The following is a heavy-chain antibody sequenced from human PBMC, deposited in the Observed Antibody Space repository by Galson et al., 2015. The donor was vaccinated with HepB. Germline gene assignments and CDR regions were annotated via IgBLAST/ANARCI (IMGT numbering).Heavy chain of an antibody. J-gene: IGHJ4*02. Sequence: SLRLSCAASGFTFTSYTMHWVRQAPGKGLEWVAVISFDETNKDYADSVKGRFTISRDNSKNTLYLQMHSLRAEDTSVYYCAREMYRSNWYQYYFDFWGQGTLVTVSS. V-gene: IGHV3-30-3*01. CDR1: GFTFTSYT. D-gene: IGHD6-13*01. CDR3: AREMYRSNWYQYYFDF. CDR2: ISFDETNK.